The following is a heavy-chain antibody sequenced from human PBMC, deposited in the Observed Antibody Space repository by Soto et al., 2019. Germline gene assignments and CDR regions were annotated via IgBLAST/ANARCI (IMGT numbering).Heavy chain of an antibody. Sequence: ESVGGVVQPGRSLRLSCAASGFTFSTYGMHWVRQAPGMGLEWVAVIWYDGSHKDYVDSVKGRFTISRDNSKNILYLQMNSLRVEDTAVYYCARAVDPFDYWGQGTLVNVSS. CDR1: GFTFSTYG. D-gene: IGHD2-15*01. J-gene: IGHJ4*02. V-gene: IGHV3-33*01. CDR3: ARAVDPFDY. CDR2: IWYDGSHK.